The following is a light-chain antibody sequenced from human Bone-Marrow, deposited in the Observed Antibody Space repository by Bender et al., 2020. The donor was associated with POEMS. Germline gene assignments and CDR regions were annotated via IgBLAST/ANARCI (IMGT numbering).Light chain of an antibody. CDR2: GGT. CDR3: CSYATSNTGV. J-gene: IGLJ3*02. Sequence: QSALTQPASVSGSPGQSVTISCSGTSSDVGGSKFVSWHQQHPGKAPKLMIYGGTQRPSGVSNRFSGSKSGNTASLTISGLQAEDEADYYCCSYATSNTGVFGGGTKLTVL. V-gene: IGLV2-23*01. CDR1: SSDVGGSKF.